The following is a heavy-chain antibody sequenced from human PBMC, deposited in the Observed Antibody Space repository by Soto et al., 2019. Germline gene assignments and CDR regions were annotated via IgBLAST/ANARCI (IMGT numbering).Heavy chain of an antibody. D-gene: IGHD1-7*01. CDR2: INAGNGNT. CDR1: GYTFTSYA. J-gene: IGHJ6*02. CDR3: ARAALELPESYYYGMDV. V-gene: IGHV1-3*01. Sequence: ASVKVSCKASGYTFTSYAMHWVRQAPGQRLEWMGWINAGNGNTKYSQKFQGRVTITRDTSASTAYMELSSLRSEDTAVYYCARAALELPESYYYGMDVWGQGNPGHRLL.